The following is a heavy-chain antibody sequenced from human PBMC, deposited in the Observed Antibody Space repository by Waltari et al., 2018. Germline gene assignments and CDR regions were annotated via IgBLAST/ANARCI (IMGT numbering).Heavy chain of an antibody. V-gene: IGHV3-48*03. J-gene: IGHJ4*02. Sequence: EVQLVESGGGLVQPGGSLRLSCAASGFTFSSYEMNWVRQAPGKGLEWVSYISSSGSTIYYADSVKGRFTISRDNAKKSLYLQMNSLRAEDTAVYYCARDRVGATTQLFEYWGKGTLVTVSS. CDR1: GFTFSSYE. CDR3: ARDRVGATTQLFEY. CDR2: ISSSGSTI. D-gene: IGHD1-26*01.